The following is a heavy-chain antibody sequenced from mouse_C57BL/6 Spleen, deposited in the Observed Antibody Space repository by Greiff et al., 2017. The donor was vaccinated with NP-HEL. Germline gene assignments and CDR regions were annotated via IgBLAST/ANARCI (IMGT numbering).Heavy chain of an antibody. D-gene: IGHD3-2*02. V-gene: IGHV1-55*01. J-gene: IGHJ4*01. CDR2: IYPGSGSN. Sequence: QVQLQQPGAELVKPGASVKMSCKASGYTFTSYWITWVKQRPGQGLEWIGDIYPGSGSNNYNEKFKSKATLTVDTSTSTAYMQLSSLTSEDSAVYYCASGTAQVSYYAMDYWGQGTSVTVSS. CDR1: GYTFTSYW. CDR3: ASGTAQVSYYAMDY.